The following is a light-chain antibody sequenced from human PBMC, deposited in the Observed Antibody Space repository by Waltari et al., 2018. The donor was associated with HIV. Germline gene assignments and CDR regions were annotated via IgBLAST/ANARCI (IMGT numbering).Light chain of an antibody. J-gene: IGKJ1*01. Sequence: DIQLTQSPPTLSSSVGDRVNITCRASQSIDTWLAWYQQKAGRAPKLLIYKASSLESGVPSRFSGSGSGTEFTLTISSLQPDDFATYYCQQYKTSSPWTFGQGTKVDI. CDR3: QQYKTSSPWT. CDR1: QSIDTW. CDR2: KAS. V-gene: IGKV1-5*03.